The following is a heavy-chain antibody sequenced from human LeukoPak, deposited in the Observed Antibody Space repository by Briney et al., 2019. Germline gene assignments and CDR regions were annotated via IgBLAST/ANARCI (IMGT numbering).Heavy chain of an antibody. CDR3: ARVDPDSSSTLEVFDY. CDR2: IYYSWST. Sequence: SETLSLTCTVPGGSISSYYWSWIRQPPGKGLEWIGYIYYSWSTNDNPSLQSRVTISVDTSKNQFSLKLSSVTTADTAVYYCARVDPDSSSTLEVFDYWGQGTLVTVSS. V-gene: IGHV4-59*01. D-gene: IGHD6-6*01. J-gene: IGHJ4*02. CDR1: GGSISSYY.